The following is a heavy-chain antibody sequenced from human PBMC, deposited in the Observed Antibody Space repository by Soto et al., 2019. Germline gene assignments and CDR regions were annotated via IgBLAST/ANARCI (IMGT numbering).Heavy chain of an antibody. CDR2: IYHSGST. CDR3: ARVPSGAAGRRGVDY. Sequence: SEPLSLTCAVSGGSISSSNWWSWVRQPPGKGLEWIGEIYHSGSTNYNPSLKSRVTISVDKSKNQFSLKLSSVTAADTAVYYCARVPSGAAGRRGVDYWGQGNLVTVSS. D-gene: IGHD6-13*01. J-gene: IGHJ4*02. CDR1: GGSISSSNW. V-gene: IGHV4-4*02.